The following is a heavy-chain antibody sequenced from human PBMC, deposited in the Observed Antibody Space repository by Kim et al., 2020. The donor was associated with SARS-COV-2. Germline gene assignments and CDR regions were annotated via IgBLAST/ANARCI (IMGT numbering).Heavy chain of an antibody. CDR3: ARDAGLGPYNGMDV. V-gene: IGHV3-11*06. J-gene: IGHJ6*02. Sequence: YSDSVQGRVTVSRDNAKNSLFLQMSSLRGDDTAVYFCARDAGLGPYNGMDVWGQGTTVNVSS. D-gene: IGHD1-20*01.